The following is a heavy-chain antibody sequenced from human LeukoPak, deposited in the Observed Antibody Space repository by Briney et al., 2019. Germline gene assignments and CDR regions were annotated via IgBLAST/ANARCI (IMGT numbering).Heavy chain of an antibody. CDR1: GGSISSSNW. Sequence: SETLSLTCAVSGGSISSSNWWSWVRQPPGKGLEWIGEIYHSGSTNYNPSLKSRVTISVDKSKNQFSLKLSSVTAADTAVCYCAIAYGSGSYYNGYAFDIWGQGTMVTVSS. D-gene: IGHD3-10*01. CDR3: AIAYGSGSYYNGYAFDI. V-gene: IGHV4-4*02. J-gene: IGHJ3*02. CDR2: IYHSGST.